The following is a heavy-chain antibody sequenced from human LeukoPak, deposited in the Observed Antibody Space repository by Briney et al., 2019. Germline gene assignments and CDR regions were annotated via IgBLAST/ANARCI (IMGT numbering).Heavy chain of an antibody. CDR2: INPNSGGT. J-gene: IGHJ4*02. D-gene: IGHD3-22*01. Sequence: ASVKVSCKASGYTFTGYYMHWVRPAPGQGLEWMGWINPNSGGTNYAQKFQGRVTMTRDTSISTAYMELSRLRSDDTAVYYCARDRRVYYDSSGYSWWSFDYWGQGTLVTVSS. CDR1: GYTFTGYY. CDR3: ARDRRVYYDSSGYSWWSFDY. V-gene: IGHV1-2*02.